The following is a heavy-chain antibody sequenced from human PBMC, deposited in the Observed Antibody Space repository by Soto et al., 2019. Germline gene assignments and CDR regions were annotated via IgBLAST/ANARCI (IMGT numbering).Heavy chain of an antibody. Sequence: GASVKVSCKASGGTFSSYTISWVRQAPGQGLEWMGRIIPILGIANYAQKFQGRVTITADKSTSTAYMELSSLRSEDTAVYYCAREGYCSSTSCYAPIDYWGQGTLVTVSS. J-gene: IGHJ4*02. V-gene: IGHV1-69*04. CDR1: GGTFSSYT. D-gene: IGHD2-2*01. CDR2: IIPILGIA. CDR3: AREGYCSSTSCYAPIDY.